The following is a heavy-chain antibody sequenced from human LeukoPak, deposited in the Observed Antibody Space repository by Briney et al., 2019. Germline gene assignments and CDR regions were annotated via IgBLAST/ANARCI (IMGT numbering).Heavy chain of an antibody. CDR3: AREPYGSGSYQGMDV. J-gene: IGHJ6*02. Sequence: GASVTVSFKASGYTFTRYDINWVRQAAGQGGEGMGWMNPNSGNTGYAQKFQGRVTMTRNTSISTAYMELSSLRSEDTAVYYCAREPYGSGSYQGMDVWGQGTTVTVSS. V-gene: IGHV1-8*01. CDR1: GYTFTRYD. CDR2: MNPNSGNT. D-gene: IGHD3-10*01.